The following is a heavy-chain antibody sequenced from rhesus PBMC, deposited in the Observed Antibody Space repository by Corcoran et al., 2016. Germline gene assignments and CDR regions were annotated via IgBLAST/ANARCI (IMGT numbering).Heavy chain of an antibody. V-gene: IGHV4-122*02. J-gene: IGHJ2*01. CDR3: ARMNTVYWYFDL. CDR2: ITDNGRT. Sequence: QVQLQESGPGLVKPSETLSLTCAVSGGSISSGYYYWSWIRQPPGKGLEWIGYITDNGRTTYNPSLNSRVTISRDPSKNQFSLKLSSVTAADTAVYYCARMNTVYWYFDLWGPGTPITISS. D-gene: IGHD4-23*01. CDR1: GGSISSGYYY.